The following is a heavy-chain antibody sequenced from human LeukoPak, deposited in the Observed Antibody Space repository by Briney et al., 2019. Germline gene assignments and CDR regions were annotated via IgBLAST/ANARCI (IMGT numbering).Heavy chain of an antibody. V-gene: IGHV4-61*01. J-gene: IGHJ4*02. CDR3: ARDTITTTGWRASGSFDC. CDR1: GGSVSSGNYY. D-gene: IGHD1-1*01. Sequence: PSETLSLTCIVSGGSVSSGNYYWSWIRQPPGKGLEWIGYIYYSGSTNYNPSLKSRVTISVDSSKSHFSLKLNSVTAAETAVCYCARDTITTTGWRASGSFDCWGQGTLVTVSS. CDR2: IYYSGST.